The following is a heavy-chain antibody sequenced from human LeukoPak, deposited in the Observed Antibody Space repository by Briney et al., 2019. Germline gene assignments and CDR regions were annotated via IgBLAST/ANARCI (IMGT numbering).Heavy chain of an antibody. V-gene: IGHV1-3*01. CDR1: GYTFTSYA. CDR2: INAGNGNT. J-gene: IGHJ5*02. Sequence: ASVKVSCKASGYTFTSYAMHWVRQAPGQRLEWMGWINAGNGNTKYSQKFQGRVTITADESTGTAYMELSSLRSEDTAVYYCARGTYCSGGSCYTWFDPWGQGTLVTVSS. D-gene: IGHD2-15*01. CDR3: ARGTYCSGGSCYTWFDP.